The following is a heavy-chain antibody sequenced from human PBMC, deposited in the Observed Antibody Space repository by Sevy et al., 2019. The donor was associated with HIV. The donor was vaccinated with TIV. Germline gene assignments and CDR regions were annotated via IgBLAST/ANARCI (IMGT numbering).Heavy chain of an antibody. CDR2: ISYDGSKT. V-gene: IGHV3-30*03. J-gene: IGHJ6*02. Sequence: GGSLRLSCAASGFTFSGYGMHWVRQAPGKGLEWVAIISYDGSKTYYSESVKGRFAISRDNSRNTLNLQMISLRVEDTAVYYCASGFDYQEQYYYFFGMDVWGRGTTVTVSS. CDR1: GFTFSGYG. D-gene: IGHD5-12*01. CDR3: ASGFDYQEQYYYFFGMDV.